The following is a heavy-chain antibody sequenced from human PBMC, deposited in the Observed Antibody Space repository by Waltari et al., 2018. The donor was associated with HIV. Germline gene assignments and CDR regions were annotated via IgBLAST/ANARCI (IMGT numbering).Heavy chain of an antibody. D-gene: IGHD1-26*01. CDR2: MYYSGST. CDR1: GGSISSGDYY. CDR3: ARVKIVGNWFDP. Sequence: QVQLQESGPGLVKPSQTLSLTCTVSGGSISSGDYYWSWIRQPPGKGLEWIGYMYYSGSTYSNPSLKSRVTISVDTSKNQFSLKLRSVTAADTAVYYCARVKIVGNWFDPWGQGTLVTVSS. V-gene: IGHV4-30-4*01. J-gene: IGHJ5*02.